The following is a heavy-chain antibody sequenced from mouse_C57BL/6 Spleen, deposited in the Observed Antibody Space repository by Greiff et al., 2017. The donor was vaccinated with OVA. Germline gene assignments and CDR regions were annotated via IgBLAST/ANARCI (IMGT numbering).Heavy chain of an antibody. Sequence: QVQLKESGAELVKPGASVKMSCKASGYTFTTYPIEWMKQNHGKILEWIGNFHPYNDDTKYNEKFKGKATLPVEQSSSTVYLELSRLPSDDAAVYCCEKDSNEGYFDVWGTGTTVTVSS. D-gene: IGHD2-5*01. J-gene: IGHJ1*03. CDR3: EKDSNEGYFDV. CDR1: GYTFTTYP. V-gene: IGHV1-47*01. CDR2: FHPYNDDT.